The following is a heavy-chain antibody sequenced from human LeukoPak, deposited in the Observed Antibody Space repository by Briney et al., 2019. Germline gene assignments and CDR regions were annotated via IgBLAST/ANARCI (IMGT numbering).Heavy chain of an antibody. CDR1: GFTFSTYG. D-gene: IGHD2-2*01. Sequence: PGRSLRLSCAASGFTFSTYGMNWVRQAPGKGLEWVSYISRSITTIYYADSVKGRFTISRDNAENSLYLQMNGLRAEDTAVYYCARDDCSTSSCQKHQNWFDPWGQGTLVTVSS. V-gene: IGHV3-48*01. CDR2: ISRSITTI. CDR3: ARDDCSTSSCQKHQNWFDP. J-gene: IGHJ5*02.